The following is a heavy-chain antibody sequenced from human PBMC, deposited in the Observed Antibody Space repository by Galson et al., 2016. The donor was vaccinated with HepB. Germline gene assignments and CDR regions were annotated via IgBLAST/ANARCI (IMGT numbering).Heavy chain of an antibody. D-gene: IGHD4-23*01. CDR2: ISYDGTNK. J-gene: IGHJ4*02. CDR3: ARAGEDYGGHPSNY. CDR1: GFTFSRYA. V-gene: IGHV3-30*04. Sequence: SLRLSCATSGFTFSRYALHWVRQAPGKGLEWVAVISYDGTNKYYADSVRGRFTISRDNSMDTLYLQMNNLRGEDTAVYYCARAGEDYGGHPSNYWGQGTLVTVSS.